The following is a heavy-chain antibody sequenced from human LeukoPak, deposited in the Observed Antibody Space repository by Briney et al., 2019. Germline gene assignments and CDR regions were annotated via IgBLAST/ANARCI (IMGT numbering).Heavy chain of an antibody. CDR2: IIPIFGTA. J-gene: IGHJ3*02. Sequence: ASVKVSCKASGGTFISYAISWVRQAPGQGLEWMGGIIPIFGTANYAQKFQGRVTITADESTSTAYMELSSLRSDDTAIYYCARGAYDYDAFDIWGQGTLVTVSS. CDR3: ARGAYDYDAFDI. D-gene: IGHD4-11*01. V-gene: IGHV1-69*13. CDR1: GGTFISYA.